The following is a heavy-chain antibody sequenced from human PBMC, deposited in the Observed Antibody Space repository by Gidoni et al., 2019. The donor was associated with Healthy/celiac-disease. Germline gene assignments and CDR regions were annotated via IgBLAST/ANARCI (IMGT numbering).Heavy chain of an antibody. CDR3: AREIAAGNYYYYGMDV. D-gene: IGHD6-13*01. CDR2: IYYSGTT. J-gene: IGHJ6*02. V-gene: IGHV4-39*07. CDR1: GGSIGSSRYY. Sequence: QLQLPASGPGLVKPSETLYLTCTVSGGSIGSSRYYWGWIRQPPGKGLEWIGSIYYSGTTYYNPSLKRRVTISVETSKNKFSLKLSSVTAADTAVYYCAREIAAGNYYYYGMDVWGQGTTVTVSS.